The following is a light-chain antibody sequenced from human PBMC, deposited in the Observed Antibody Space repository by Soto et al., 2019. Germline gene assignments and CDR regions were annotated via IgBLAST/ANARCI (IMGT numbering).Light chain of an antibody. J-gene: IGKJ4*01. CDR1: QDISNY. CDR2: DAS. CDR3: QQYDNLPTLT. Sequence: DIQMTQSPSSLSASVGDRVTITCQASQDISNYLNWYQQKPGKDPKLLIYDASNMETGVPSRFSGSGSGTDFTFTISSLQPEYIATYYCQQYDNLPTLTFGGGTKVEIK. V-gene: IGKV1-33*01.